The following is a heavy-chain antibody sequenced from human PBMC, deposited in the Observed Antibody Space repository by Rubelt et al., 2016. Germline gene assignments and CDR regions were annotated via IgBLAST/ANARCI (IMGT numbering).Heavy chain of an antibody. V-gene: IGHV4-34*01. CDR1: GGSFSGYY. CDR2: IYYSGST. D-gene: IGHD2/OR15-2a*01. CDR3: AKVLVSNNYYYYYGMDV. J-gene: IGHJ6*02. Sequence: QVQLQQWGAGLLKPSETLSLTCAVYGGSFSGYYWSWIRQPPGKGLEWIGSIYYSGSTYYNPSLKCRVLISVDTSKNQFSLKRSFVTAADTAVYYCAKVLVSNNYYYYYGMDVWGQGTTVTVSS.